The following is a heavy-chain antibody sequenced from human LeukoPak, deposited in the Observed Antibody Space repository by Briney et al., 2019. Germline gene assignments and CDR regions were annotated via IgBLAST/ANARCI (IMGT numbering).Heavy chain of an antibody. J-gene: IGHJ4*02. CDR2: IIPIFGTA. Sequence: SVEVSCKASGGTFSSYAISWVRQAPGQGLEWMGGIIPIFGTANYAQKFQGRVTITTDESTSTAYMELSNLRSEDTAVYYCAKVGSPQILYYFDYWGQGTLVTVSS. D-gene: IGHD1-26*01. V-gene: IGHV1-69*05. CDR1: GGTFSSYA. CDR3: AKVGSPQILYYFDY.